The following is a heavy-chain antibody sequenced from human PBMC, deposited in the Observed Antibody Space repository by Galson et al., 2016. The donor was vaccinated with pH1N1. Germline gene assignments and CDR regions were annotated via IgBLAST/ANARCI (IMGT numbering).Heavy chain of an antibody. J-gene: IGHJ4*02. V-gene: IGHV3-23*01. D-gene: IGHD3-3*01. CDR2: FDGSGGST. CDR1: GFTFSTYA. CDR3: ARGAIRISGMEIEHRGYFDY. Sequence: SLRLSCAASGFTFSTYAMSWVRQAPGKGLEWVSSFDGSGGSTYYADSVQGRFTISRDNSKSTLYLQMSSLRAEDTAVYYCARGAIRISGMEIEHRGYFDYLGQGTLVTVSS.